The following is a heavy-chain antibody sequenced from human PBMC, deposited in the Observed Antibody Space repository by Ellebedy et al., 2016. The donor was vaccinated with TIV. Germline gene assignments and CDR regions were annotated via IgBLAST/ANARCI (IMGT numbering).Heavy chain of an antibody. CDR1: GFTFDNYA. CDR2: ISGHGDST. V-gene: IGHV3-43*02. D-gene: IGHD5-18*01. CDR3: TKDLYTYGHWWFDP. Sequence: PGGSLRLFCAASGFTFDNYAMHRVRQAPGKGLEWVALISGHGDSTYYAESVKGRFTISRDNSKNSLYLQMNRLRSEDTAFYYCTKDLYTYGHWWFDPWGQGTLVTVSS. J-gene: IGHJ5*02.